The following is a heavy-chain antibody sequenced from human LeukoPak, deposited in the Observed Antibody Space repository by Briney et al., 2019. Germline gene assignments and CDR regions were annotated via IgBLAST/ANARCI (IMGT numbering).Heavy chain of an antibody. CDR1: GFTFSSYS. CDR2: IRYDRTNK. CDR3: AKDINPHNYDSSGADY. Sequence: PGGSLRLSCAASGFTFSSYSMNWVRQAPGKGLEWVAFIRYDRTNKYYAGSVKGRFTISRDNSKNTLYLQMNSLRVEDTAVYYCAKDINPHNYDSSGADYWGQGTLVTVSS. V-gene: IGHV3-30*02. D-gene: IGHD3-22*01. J-gene: IGHJ4*02.